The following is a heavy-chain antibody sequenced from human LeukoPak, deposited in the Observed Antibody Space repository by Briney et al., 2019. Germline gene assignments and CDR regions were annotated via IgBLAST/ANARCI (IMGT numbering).Heavy chain of an antibody. J-gene: IGHJ4*02. D-gene: IGHD6-6*01. CDR1: GDSITNGNW. V-gene: IGHV4-4*02. CDR3: ARDRAGYSSSPSGRD. Sequence: NPSGTLSLTCAVSGDSITNGNWWSWVRQPPGKGLDWIGEIYHSGRTNYGPSLKSRVIISVDKSKNQFSLNLNSVTAADTAVYYCARDRAGYSSSPSGRDWGQGTLVTVSS. CDR2: IYHSGRT.